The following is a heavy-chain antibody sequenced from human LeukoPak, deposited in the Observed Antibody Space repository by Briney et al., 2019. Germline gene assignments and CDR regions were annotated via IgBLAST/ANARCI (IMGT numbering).Heavy chain of an antibody. D-gene: IGHD4-17*01. CDR2: INHSGST. Sequence: SETLSLTCAVYGGSFSGYYWSWIRQPPGKGLEWIGEINHSGSTNYNPSLKSRVTISVDTSKNQFSLKLSSVTAADTAVYYCARHRPNYGDSSPIFDYWGQGTLVTVSS. V-gene: IGHV4-34*01. CDR1: GGSFSGYY. J-gene: IGHJ4*02. CDR3: ARHRPNYGDSSPIFDY.